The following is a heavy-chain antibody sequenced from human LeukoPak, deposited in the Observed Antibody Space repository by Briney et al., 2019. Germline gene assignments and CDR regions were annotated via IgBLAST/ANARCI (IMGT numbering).Heavy chain of an antibody. D-gene: IGHD3-10*01. J-gene: IGHJ5*02. CDR2: INQDGSEK. CDR3: ARVVTMVRGVPYNWFDP. V-gene: IGHV3-7*01. CDR1: GFTFSSYW. Sequence: GGSLRLSCAASGFTFSSYWMTWVRQAPGKGLEWVANINQDGSEKYFEDSVKGRFTISRDNAKNSLYLQLNTLRVEDTAVYYCARVVTMVRGVPYNWFDPWGQGTLVTVSS.